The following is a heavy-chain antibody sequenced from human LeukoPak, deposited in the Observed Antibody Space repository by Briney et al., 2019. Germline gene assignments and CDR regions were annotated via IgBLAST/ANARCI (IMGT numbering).Heavy chain of an antibody. CDR3: ARDGTNWNHPDYYYMDV. CDR1: GYTFTGYY. CDR2: IIPIFGTA. D-gene: IGHD1-14*01. J-gene: IGHJ6*03. Sequence: SVKVSCKASGYTFTGYYMHWVRQAPGQGLEWMGGIIPIFGTANYAQKFQGRVTITADESTSTAYMELSSLRSEDTAVYYCARDGTNWNHPDYYYMDVWGKGTTVTVSS. V-gene: IGHV1-69*13.